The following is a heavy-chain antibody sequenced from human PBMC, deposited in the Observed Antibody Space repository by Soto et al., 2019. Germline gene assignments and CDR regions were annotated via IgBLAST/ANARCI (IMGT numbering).Heavy chain of an antibody. V-gene: IGHV3-23*01. D-gene: IGHD2-21*02. J-gene: IGHJ5*02. CDR3: AKVTVVSEWFDP. CDR1: GFTFSSYA. Sequence: EVQLLEYGGGLVQPGGSLRLSCAASGFTFSSYAMSWVRQAPGKGLEWVSAISGSGGSTYYADSVKGRFTISRDNSKNTLYLQMNSLRAEDTAVYYCAKVTVVSEWFDPWGQGTLVTVSS. CDR2: ISGSGGST.